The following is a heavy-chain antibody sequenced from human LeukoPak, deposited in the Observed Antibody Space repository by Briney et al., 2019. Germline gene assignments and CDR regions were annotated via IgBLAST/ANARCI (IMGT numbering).Heavy chain of an antibody. J-gene: IGHJ4*02. CDR1: GGTFSSYA. D-gene: IGHD6-13*01. CDR3: ARDLGQTSLIAAAGIGHDY. V-gene: IGHV1-69*05. Sequence: SVKVCCKASGGTFSSYAISWGRQAPGQGLGWMGGIVPIFGVGNYAQKFQGRVTFTTDESTSTASMEWSWVRCADTAVYYCARDLGQTSLIAAAGIGHDYWGQGTLVTVSS. CDR2: IVPIFGVG.